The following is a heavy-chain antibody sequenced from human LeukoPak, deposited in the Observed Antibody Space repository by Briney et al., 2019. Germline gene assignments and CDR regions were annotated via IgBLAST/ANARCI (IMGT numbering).Heavy chain of an antibody. Sequence: PSETLSLTCAVSGAFITNSHWWSWARQPPGKGLEWIGEIYHSGTTNHNPSLQSRVTMSVDKSKNQFSLKLSSVTAADTAVYYCATYFYGEYGSYYFDYWGQGTPVTVSS. CDR1: GAFITNSHW. CDR2: IYHSGTT. CDR3: ATYFYGEYGSYYFDY. J-gene: IGHJ4*02. D-gene: IGHD4-17*01. V-gene: IGHV4-4*02.